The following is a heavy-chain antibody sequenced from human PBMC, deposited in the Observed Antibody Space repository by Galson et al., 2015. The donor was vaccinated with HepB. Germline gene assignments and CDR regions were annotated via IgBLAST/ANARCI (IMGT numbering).Heavy chain of an antibody. CDR1: GYSFTRYW. J-gene: IGHJ3*02. CDR3: ATPSYCSSTSCYEGGVRAFGI. D-gene: IGHD2-2*01. Sequence: QSGAEVKKPGESLKISCKGSGYSFTRYWIGWVRQMPGKGLEWMVIIYPGDSDTRYSPSFQGQVTISADKSISTAYLQWSSLKASDTAMYYCATPSYCSSTSCYEGGVRAFGIWGQGTMVTVSS. V-gene: IGHV5-51*03. CDR2: IYPGDSDT.